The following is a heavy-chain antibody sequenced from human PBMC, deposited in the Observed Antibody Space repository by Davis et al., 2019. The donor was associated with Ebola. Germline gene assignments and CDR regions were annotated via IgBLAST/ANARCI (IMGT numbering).Heavy chain of an antibody. J-gene: IGHJ4*02. CDR3: ARDLGMISGSYFDY. CDR2: ISAYNGNT. Sequence: AASVKVSCKASGYTFTRYGISWVRQAPGQGLEWMGWISAYNGNTNYAQKLQGRVTMTTDTSTSTAYMELRRLRSDDTAVYYCARDLGMISGSYFDYWGQGTLVTVSS. V-gene: IGHV1-18*01. CDR1: GYTFTRYG. D-gene: IGHD1-26*01.